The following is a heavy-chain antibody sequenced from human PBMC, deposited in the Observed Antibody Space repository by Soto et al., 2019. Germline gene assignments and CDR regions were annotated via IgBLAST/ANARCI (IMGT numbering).Heavy chain of an antibody. Sequence: GASVKVSCKASGGTFSSYAISWVRQAPGQGLEWMGGIIPIFGTANYAQKFQGRVTITADESTSTAYMELSSLRSEDTAVYYCARVGYDFWSGYWGYYYYMDVWGKGTTVTVSS. CDR2: IIPIFGTA. V-gene: IGHV1-69*13. D-gene: IGHD3-3*01. CDR3: ARVGYDFWSGYWGYYYYMDV. CDR1: GGTFSSYA. J-gene: IGHJ6*03.